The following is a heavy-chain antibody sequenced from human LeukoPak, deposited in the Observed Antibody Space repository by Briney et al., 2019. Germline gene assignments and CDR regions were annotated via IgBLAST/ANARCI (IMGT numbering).Heavy chain of an antibody. D-gene: IGHD2-2*02. J-gene: IGHJ6*02. CDR2: IWYDGSNK. Sequence: PGRSLRLSCAASGFTFSSYGMHWVRQAPGKGLEWVAVIWYDGSNKYYADSVKGRFTISRDNSKNTLYLQMNSLRAEDTAVYYCAKGIVVPAAIGPFYGMDVWGQGTTVTVSS. CDR3: AKGIVVPAAIGPFYGMDV. V-gene: IGHV3-33*06. CDR1: GFTFSSYG.